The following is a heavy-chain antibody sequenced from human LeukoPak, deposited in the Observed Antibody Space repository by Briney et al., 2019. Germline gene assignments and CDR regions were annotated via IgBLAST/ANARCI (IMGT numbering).Heavy chain of an antibody. CDR3: ANLFLRGSYYVY. D-gene: IGHD1-26*01. Sequence: GGSLRLSCAASGFTFSSYSMNWVRQAPGKGLEWVSSISSSSSYIYYADSVKGRFTISRDNSKNTLYLQMNSLRAEDTAVYYCANLFLRGSYYVYWGQGTLVTVSS. CDR2: ISSSSSYI. CDR1: GFTFSSYS. J-gene: IGHJ4*02. V-gene: IGHV3-21*04.